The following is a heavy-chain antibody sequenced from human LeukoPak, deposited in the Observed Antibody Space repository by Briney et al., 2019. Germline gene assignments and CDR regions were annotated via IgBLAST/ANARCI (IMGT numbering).Heavy chain of an antibody. CDR1: GYTFTGYY. V-gene: IGHV1-2*02. J-gene: IGHJ5*02. Sequence: ASVKVSCKASGYTFTGYYMHWVRQAPGQGLEWMGWINPNSGGTNYAQKFQGRVTMTRDTSISTAYMELSRLRSDDTAVYYCARDYDILTGYYSDWFDPWGQGTLVTVSS. CDR2: INPNSGGT. CDR3: ARDYDILTGYYSDWFDP. D-gene: IGHD3-9*01.